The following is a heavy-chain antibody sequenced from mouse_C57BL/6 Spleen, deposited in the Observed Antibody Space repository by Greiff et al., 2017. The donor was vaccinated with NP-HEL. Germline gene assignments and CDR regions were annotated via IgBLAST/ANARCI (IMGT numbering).Heavy chain of an antibody. J-gene: IGHJ3*01. CDR3: ARSGTTVDAY. CDR2: INPNNGGT. D-gene: IGHD1-1*01. CDR1: GYTFTDYY. V-gene: IGHV1-26*01. Sequence: VQLQQSGPELVKPGASVKISCKASGYTFTDYYMNWVKQSHGKSLEWIGDINPNNGGTSYNQKFKGKATLTVDKSSSTAYMERRSLTSEDSAVYYCARSGTTVDAYWGQGTLVTVSA.